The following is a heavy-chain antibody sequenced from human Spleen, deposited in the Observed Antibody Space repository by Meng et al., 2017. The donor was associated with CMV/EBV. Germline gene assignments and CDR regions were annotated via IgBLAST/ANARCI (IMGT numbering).Heavy chain of an antibody. CDR1: FNSYA. V-gene: IGHV3-30*04. CDR3: ARSYTIVRGSLEGYYFDY. CDR2: ISFDGNYK. J-gene: IGHJ4*02. D-gene: IGHD3-10*01. Sequence: FNSYAMHWVRLAPGKRLEWFALISFDGNYKHSTGSVKGRFTVSRDNSKNTLFLQMGSLRAGDTAVYYCARSYTIVRGSLEGYYFDYWGQGALVTVSS.